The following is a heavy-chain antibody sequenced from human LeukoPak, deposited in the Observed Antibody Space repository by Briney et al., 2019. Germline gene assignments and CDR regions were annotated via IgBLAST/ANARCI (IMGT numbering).Heavy chain of an antibody. Sequence: GGSLRLSCAASGFTFSSYWMHWVRQAPGKGLEWVTYISSSGSTIYYADSVKGRFTISRDNAKNSLYLQMNSLRAEDTAVYYCARYYYGSGSFDYYFDYWGQGTLVTVSS. J-gene: IGHJ4*02. D-gene: IGHD3-10*01. CDR1: GFTFSSYW. V-gene: IGHV3-48*04. CDR2: ISSSGSTI. CDR3: ARYYYGSGSFDYYFDY.